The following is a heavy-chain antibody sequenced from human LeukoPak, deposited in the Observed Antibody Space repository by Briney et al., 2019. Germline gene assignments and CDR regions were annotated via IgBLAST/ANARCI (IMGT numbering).Heavy chain of an antibody. CDR1: RFTFSSYA. D-gene: IGHD1-26*01. CDR2: ISGSGGST. Sequence: GGSLRLSCAASRFTFSSYAMSWVRQAPGKGLEWVSAISGSGGSTYYADSVKGRFTISRDNSKNTLYLQMNSLRAEDTAVYYCAKYRGSYRYYFDYWGQGTLVTVSS. CDR3: AKYRGSYRYYFDY. V-gene: IGHV3-23*01. J-gene: IGHJ4*02.